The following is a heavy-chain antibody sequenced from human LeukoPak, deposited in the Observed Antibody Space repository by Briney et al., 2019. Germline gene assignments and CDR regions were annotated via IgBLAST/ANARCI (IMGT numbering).Heavy chain of an antibody. J-gene: IGHJ4*01. CDR3: ARDGTAAGLYFDL. CDR2: IREDGSEK. CDR1: GFTFTDYW. Sequence: GGSLRLSCEVSGFTFTDYWMNWVRQAPGKGPEWVASIREDGSEKTYVDSVKGRFTISRDNTKNSLSLQLNGLRAEDTAVYYCARDGTAAGLYFDLWGQGTLVTVSS. V-gene: IGHV3-7*01. D-gene: IGHD6-13*01.